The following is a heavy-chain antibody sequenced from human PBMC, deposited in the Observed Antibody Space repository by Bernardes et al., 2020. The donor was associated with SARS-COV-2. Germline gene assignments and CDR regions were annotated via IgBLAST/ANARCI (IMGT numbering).Heavy chain of an antibody. D-gene: IGHD3-10*01. CDR2: INPYKGRT. CDR3: ARDRRVRGITNNWFDP. J-gene: IGHJ5*02. V-gene: IGHV1-18*01. CDR1: GYIFDDFG. Sequence: ASMKVSCKTSGYIFDDFGITWVRQAPGQGLEWMGWINPYKGRTDFSQKFQGRVTLTTDTSTSTAFMELKSLSSDDTAVYFCARDRRVRGITNNWFDPWGQGTLVTVTT.